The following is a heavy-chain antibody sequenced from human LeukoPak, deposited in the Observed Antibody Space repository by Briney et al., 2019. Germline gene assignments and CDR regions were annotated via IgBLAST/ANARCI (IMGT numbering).Heavy chain of an antibody. D-gene: IGHD3-22*01. CDR3: ARGHSSYWYNCFDP. Sequence: ASVKVSCKASGCTFISYGMSWLRQAPGQGLEWMGWISPNNGNTSYAEKFQGRVTMTTDTSTSTVFMELRSLTSDDTAVYYCARGHSSYWYNCFDPWGQGTLVTVSP. CDR2: ISPNNGNT. V-gene: IGHV1-18*01. CDR1: GCTFISYG. J-gene: IGHJ5*02.